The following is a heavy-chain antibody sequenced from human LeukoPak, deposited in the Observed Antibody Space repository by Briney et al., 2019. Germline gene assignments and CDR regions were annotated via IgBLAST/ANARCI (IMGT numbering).Heavy chain of an antibody. Sequence: PSETLSLTCTVSGGSISSYYWSWIRQPPGKGLEWIGYIYHSGSTKYNPSLKSRVTISVDTSKNQFSLNLSSVTAADTAVYYCVRQGPYYYYGMDVWGQGTTVTVSS. CDR3: VRQGPYYYYGMDV. J-gene: IGHJ6*02. CDR1: GGSISSYY. V-gene: IGHV4-59*08. CDR2: IYHSGST.